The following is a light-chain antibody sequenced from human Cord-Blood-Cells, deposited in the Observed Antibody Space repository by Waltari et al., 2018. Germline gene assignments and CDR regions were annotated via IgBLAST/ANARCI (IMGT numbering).Light chain of an antibody. Sequence: EIVLTQSPGTLSLSPGERATLSCRASQSVSSSYLAWYQQQPGQAPRLLIYGASSRTTGIPDRFSGSASGTDFTLTISRLEPEDFAVYYCQQYGSSYTFGQGTKLEIK. V-gene: IGKV3-20*01. CDR3: QQYGSSYT. J-gene: IGKJ2*01. CDR2: GAS. CDR1: QSVSSSY.